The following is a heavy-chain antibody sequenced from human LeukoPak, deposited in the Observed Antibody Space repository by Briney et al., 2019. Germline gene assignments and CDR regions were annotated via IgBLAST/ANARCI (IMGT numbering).Heavy chain of an antibody. J-gene: IGHJ6*03. CDR2: IFYTGST. Sequence: SETLSLTCTVSGGSLSTYYWSWIRQPPGKGLEWIGYIFYTGSTNSNPSLKSRVTISVDTSKNQFSLKLTSVTAADTAVYYCARVVYSGYDFRGAMDVWGKGTTVTVSS. CDR1: GGSLSTYY. V-gene: IGHV4-59*01. CDR3: ARVVYSGYDFRGAMDV. D-gene: IGHD5-12*01.